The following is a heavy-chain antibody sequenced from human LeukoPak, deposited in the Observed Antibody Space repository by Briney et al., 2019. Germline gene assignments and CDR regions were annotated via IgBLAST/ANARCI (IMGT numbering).Heavy chain of an antibody. J-gene: IGHJ4*02. CDR3: ARNGGYSPIDY. CDR1: GGSISSNY. D-gene: IGHD4-17*01. Sequence: SETLSLTCTVSGGSISSNYWSWIRQPPGKGLEWIGYISYSGSTNYNPSLKSRVTISVDTSKNQFSLKLSSVTAADTAVYYCARNGGYSPIDYWGQGTLVTVSS. CDR2: ISYSGST. V-gene: IGHV4-59*12.